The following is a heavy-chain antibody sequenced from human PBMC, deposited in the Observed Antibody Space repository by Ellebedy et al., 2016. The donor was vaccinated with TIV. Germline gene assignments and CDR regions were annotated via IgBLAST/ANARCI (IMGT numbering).Heavy chain of an antibody. CDR1: GYTFTSYG. Sequence: ASVKVSXKASGYTFTSYGISWVRQAPGQGLEWMGWISAYNGNTNYAQKLQGRVTMTTDTSTSTAYMELRSLRSDDTAVYYCARDIVVVPAAMPNWFDPWGQGTLVTVSS. CDR3: ARDIVVVPAAMPNWFDP. J-gene: IGHJ5*02. V-gene: IGHV1-18*01. CDR2: ISAYNGNT. D-gene: IGHD2-2*01.